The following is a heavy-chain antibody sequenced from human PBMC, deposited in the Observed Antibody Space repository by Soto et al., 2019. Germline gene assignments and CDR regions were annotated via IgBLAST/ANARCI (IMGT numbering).Heavy chain of an antibody. Sequence: GGSLRLSCTASGFFFRSYWMHWVRHDSGKGLQWVSRINTDGSISTYADSVGGRFTISRDNAKNTLYLQMNSLRAEDTAVYYCASDGACDGDCYPDYWGQGTLVTVSS. D-gene: IGHD2-21*02. CDR1: GFFFRSYW. V-gene: IGHV3-74*01. CDR3: ASDGACDGDCYPDY. CDR2: INTDGSIS. J-gene: IGHJ4*02.